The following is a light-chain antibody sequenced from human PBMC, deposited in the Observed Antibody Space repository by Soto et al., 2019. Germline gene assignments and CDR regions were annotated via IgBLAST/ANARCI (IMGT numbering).Light chain of an antibody. V-gene: IGKV1-5*01. CDR1: QNVSTW. J-gene: IGKJ4*01. CDR3: QQYTAYSS. CDR2: GAS. Sequence: DIQMTQSPSTLSASVGDRVTITCRASQNVSTWLTWYQQKPGKAPKLLVFGASSLYVGVPSRFSGSGSGTEFTLTINSLQPDDFATYYCQQYTAYSSFGGGTKVDLK.